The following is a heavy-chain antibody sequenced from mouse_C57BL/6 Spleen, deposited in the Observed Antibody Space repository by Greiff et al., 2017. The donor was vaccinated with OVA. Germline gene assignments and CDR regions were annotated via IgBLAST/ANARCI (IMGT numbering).Heavy chain of an antibody. Sequence: QVQLQQPGAELVKPGASVKLSCKASGYTFTSYWMHWVKQRPGQGLEWIGMIHPNSGSTNYNEKFKSKATLTVDKSSSTAYMQLSSLTSEDSAVYYCARVLITTVVGYFDDWGQGTTLTVSS. D-gene: IGHD1-1*01. CDR2: IHPNSGST. V-gene: IGHV1-64*01. CDR3: ARVLITTVVGYFDD. J-gene: IGHJ2*01. CDR1: GYTFTSYW.